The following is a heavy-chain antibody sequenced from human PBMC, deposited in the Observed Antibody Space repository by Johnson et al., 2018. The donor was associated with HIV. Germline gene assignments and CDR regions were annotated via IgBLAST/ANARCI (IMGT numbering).Heavy chain of an antibody. CDR1: GFTFDDYA. CDR2: ISWNSGSI. J-gene: IGHJ3*02. V-gene: IGHV3-9*01. D-gene: IGHD1-7*01. Sequence: QLVESGGGLVQPGRSLRLSCAASGFTFDDYAMHWVRPAPGKGLEWVSGISWNSGSIGYADSVKGRFTISRDNAKNSLYLQMNSLRAEDTALYYCAKDKLELQGAFNIWGQGTMVTVSS. CDR3: AKDKLELQGAFNI.